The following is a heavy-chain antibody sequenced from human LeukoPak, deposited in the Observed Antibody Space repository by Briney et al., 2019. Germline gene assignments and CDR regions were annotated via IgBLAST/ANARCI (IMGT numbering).Heavy chain of an antibody. D-gene: IGHD3-22*01. Sequence: GASVKVSCKVSGYTLTELSMHWVRQAPGKGLEWMGGFDPEDGETIYAQKFQGRVTMTEDTSTDTAYMELSSLRSEDTAVYYCATGRDYYYDSSGYMDYWGQGTLVTVSS. CDR1: GYTLTELS. V-gene: IGHV1-24*01. J-gene: IGHJ4*02. CDR3: ATGRDYYYDSSGYMDY. CDR2: FDPEDGET.